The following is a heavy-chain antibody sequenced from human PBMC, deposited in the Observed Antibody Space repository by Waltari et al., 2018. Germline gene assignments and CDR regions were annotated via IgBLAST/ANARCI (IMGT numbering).Heavy chain of an antibody. D-gene: IGHD3-22*01. CDR1: GYTFSIYG. CDR2: INAAHGST. J-gene: IGHJ5*02. V-gene: IGHV1-3*01. Sequence: QVQLVQSGAEVKKPGASVKVSCKTSGYTFSIYGLHWVRQAPGQGLEWMGWINAAHGSTKYSQKFQGRLTITRDTSASTIYMELSSLRSEDTAMYYCARDSDYYDNSGYGNWFDPWGKGTLVTVSS. CDR3: ARDSDYYDNSGYGNWFDP.